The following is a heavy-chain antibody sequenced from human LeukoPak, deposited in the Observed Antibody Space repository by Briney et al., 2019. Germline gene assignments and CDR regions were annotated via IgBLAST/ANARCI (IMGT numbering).Heavy chain of an antibody. D-gene: IGHD3-10*01. CDR3: AKYLYYGSKVNWFDP. CDR2: ISGSGGST. V-gene: IGHV3-23*01. CDR1: GFTFSSYA. Sequence: GGSLRLSCAASGFTFSSYAMGWVRQAPGKGLEWVSAISGSGGSTYYADSVKGRFTISRDNSKNTLYLQMNSLRAEDTAVYYCAKYLYYGSKVNWFDPWGQGTLVTVSS. J-gene: IGHJ5*02.